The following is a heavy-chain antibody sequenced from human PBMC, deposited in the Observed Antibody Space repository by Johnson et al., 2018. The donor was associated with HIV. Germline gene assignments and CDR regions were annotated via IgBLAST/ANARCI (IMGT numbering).Heavy chain of an antibody. CDR1: GFTFSSYA. Sequence: VQLVESGGGLIQPGGSLRLSCAASGFTFSSYAMSWVRQAPGKGLEWVSGIYSGGSIGYADSVKGRFTISRDNAKNSLYLQMNSLRAEDTALYYCAKDTLLESGFDIWGQGTMVTVSS. CDR2: IYSGGSI. J-gene: IGHJ3*02. V-gene: IGHV3-23*03. CDR3: AKDTLLESGFDI. D-gene: IGHD3-3*02.